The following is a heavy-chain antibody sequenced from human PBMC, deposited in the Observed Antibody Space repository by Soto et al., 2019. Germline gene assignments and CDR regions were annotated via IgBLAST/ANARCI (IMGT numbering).Heavy chain of an antibody. Sequence: SQTLSLTCAISGDSVSSNSAAWNWIRQSPSRGLEWLGRTYYRSKWYNDYAVSLKSRITINPDTSKIQFSLQLNSVTPEDTAVYCCARDSVRSGWSGFDYWGQGTLVTVSS. J-gene: IGHJ4*02. CDR1: GDSVSSNSAA. D-gene: IGHD6-19*01. CDR2: TYYRSKWYN. V-gene: IGHV6-1*01. CDR3: ARDSVRSGWSGFDY.